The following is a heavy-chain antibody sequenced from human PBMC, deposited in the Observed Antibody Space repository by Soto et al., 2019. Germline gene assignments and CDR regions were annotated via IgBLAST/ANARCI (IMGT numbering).Heavy chain of an antibody. Sequence: GGSLRLSCAASGFTFSSYDMHWVRQATGKGLEWVSAIGTAGDTYYPGSVKGRFTISRENAKSSLYLQMNSLRAGDTAVYYCARGESRGWAGGFYIWGEGTMVTVSS. CDR1: GFTFSSYD. CDR3: ARGESRGWAGGFYI. D-gene: IGHD6-19*01. J-gene: IGHJ3*02. CDR2: IGTAGDT. V-gene: IGHV3-13*01.